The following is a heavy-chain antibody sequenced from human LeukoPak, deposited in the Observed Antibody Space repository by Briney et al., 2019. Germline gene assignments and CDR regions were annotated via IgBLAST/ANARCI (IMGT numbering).Heavy chain of an antibody. D-gene: IGHD5-12*01. Sequence: SETLSLTCTVSGGSISSYYWSWIRQPPGKGLEWIGYIYYSGSTYYNPSLKSRVTISVDTSKNQFSLKLSSVTAADTAVYYCARFAWGYDLYYFDYWGQGTLVTVSS. CDR1: GGSISSYY. CDR3: ARFAWGYDLYYFDY. CDR2: IYYSGST. J-gene: IGHJ4*02. V-gene: IGHV4-59*12.